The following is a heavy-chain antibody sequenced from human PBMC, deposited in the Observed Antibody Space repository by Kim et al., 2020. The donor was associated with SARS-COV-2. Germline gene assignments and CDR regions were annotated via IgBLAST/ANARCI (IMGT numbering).Heavy chain of an antibody. D-gene: IGHD2-15*01. J-gene: IGHJ6*02. CDR2: IRSTIYGGTT. Sequence: GGSLRLSCISSGFTFREFPMAWVRQAPGKGLEWIGFIRSTIYGGTTEYAASVRGRFIISRDDSKNIAHLQMNSLKTEDTGVYYCVRVDCSGVRGYGDDYRNYYGMAVWGQGTTLIVS. CDR3: VRVDCSGVRGYGDDYRNYYGMAV. V-gene: IGHV3-49*04. CDR1: GFTFREFP.